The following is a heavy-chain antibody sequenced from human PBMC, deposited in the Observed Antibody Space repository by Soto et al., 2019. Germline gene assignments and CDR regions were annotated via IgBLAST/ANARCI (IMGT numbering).Heavy chain of an antibody. Sequence: SVKVSCKASGGTFSSYTISWVRQAPGQGLEWMGRIIPILGIANYAQKFQGRVTITADKSTSTAYIELSSLRSEDTAVYYCARGVRNSVSDYYSYYYMDVWGKGTTVTVSS. J-gene: IGHJ6*03. CDR1: GGTFSSYT. CDR2: IIPILGIA. CDR3: ARGVRNSVSDYYSYYYMDV. V-gene: IGHV1-69*02. D-gene: IGHD6-13*01.